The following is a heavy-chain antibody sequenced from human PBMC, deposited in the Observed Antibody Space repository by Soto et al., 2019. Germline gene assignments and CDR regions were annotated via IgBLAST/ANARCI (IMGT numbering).Heavy chain of an antibody. D-gene: IGHD3-3*01. CDR1: GYTFTSYD. V-gene: IGHV1-8*01. Sequence: ASVKVSCKASGYTFTSYDINWVRQATGQGLEWMGWMNPNSGNTGYAQKFQGGVTMTRNTSISTAYMELSSLRSEDTAVYYCARAGFYYDFWSGYQADAFDIWGQGTMVTVS. CDR2: MNPNSGNT. J-gene: IGHJ3*02. CDR3: ARAGFYYDFWSGYQADAFDI.